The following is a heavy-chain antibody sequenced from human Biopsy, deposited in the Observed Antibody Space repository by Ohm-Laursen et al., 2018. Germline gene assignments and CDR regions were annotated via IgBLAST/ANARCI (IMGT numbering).Heavy chain of an antibody. V-gene: IGHV1-8*01. CDR2: MIPSSGRT. J-gene: IGHJ5*02. CDR3: ARGYSRRVSIFEASIYWFDT. D-gene: IGHD6-6*01. Sequence: ASVKVSCKVSGYSFSTYDVNWVRQARGQGLEWMGWMIPSSGRTGYAQRFQGRVTLTMNTSISTAYMELSGLRSEDTAVYFCARGYSRRVSIFEASIYWFDTWGQGTLVTVSS. CDR1: GYSFSTYD.